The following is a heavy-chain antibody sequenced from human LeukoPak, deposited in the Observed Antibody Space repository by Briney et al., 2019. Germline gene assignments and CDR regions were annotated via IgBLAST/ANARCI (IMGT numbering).Heavy chain of an antibody. CDR3: ARVPYYYDSSGYYSPTFTFDY. Sequence: GGSLRLSCAVSGFTFSSFWMHWVRQAPGKGLEWVANIKQDGTEKWYVDSVKGRFTISRDNAKNSLYLQMNSLRAEDTAVYYCARVPYYYDSSGYYSPTFTFDYWGQGTLVTVSS. J-gene: IGHJ4*02. CDR2: IKQDGTEK. V-gene: IGHV3-7*03. CDR1: GFTFSSFW. D-gene: IGHD3-22*01.